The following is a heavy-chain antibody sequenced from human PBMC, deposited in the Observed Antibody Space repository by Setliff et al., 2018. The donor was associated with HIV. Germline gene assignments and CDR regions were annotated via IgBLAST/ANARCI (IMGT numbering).Heavy chain of an antibody. CDR2: IYHSGGT. V-gene: IGHV4-4*02. D-gene: IGHD2-2*01. J-gene: IGHJ4*02. CDR3: ARLSCSSNSCPFDY. CDR1: GSSINTTSW. Sequence: SETLSLTCAVSGSSINTTSWWTWVRQPPGKGLEWIGKIYHSGGTNYNPSLKSRVTISVDTSKNQFSVTLTSVTEADTAVYYCARLSCSSNSCPFDYWVQGTLVTVSS.